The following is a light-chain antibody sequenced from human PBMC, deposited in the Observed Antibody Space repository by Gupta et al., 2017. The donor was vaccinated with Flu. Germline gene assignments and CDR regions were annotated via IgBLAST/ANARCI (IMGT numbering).Light chain of an antibody. V-gene: IGLV2-14*03. CDR3: SSCTSISTFYV. Sequence: QSALTQPASASGSLGQSITISCTGSSSDVGRSDSVSWYQQLPGTAPKLLIYDVSSRPSGVSGRFSGSKSGNTASLTISGLQADDETDYYCSSCTSISTFYVFGTGTKVTVL. CDR1: SSDVGRSDS. J-gene: IGLJ1*01. CDR2: DVS.